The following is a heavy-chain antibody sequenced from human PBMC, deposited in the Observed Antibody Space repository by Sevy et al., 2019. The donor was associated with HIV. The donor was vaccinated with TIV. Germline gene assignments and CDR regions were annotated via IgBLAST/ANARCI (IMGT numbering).Heavy chain of an antibody. J-gene: IGHJ4*02. CDR3: ISQMTSEDYFHS. CDR2: IKSQRDGGTP. D-gene: IGHD3-3*02. V-gene: IGHV3-15*01. Sequence: GGSLRLSCAASGFTFEYAWMSWVRQAPGKGLEWVGPIKSQRDGGTPEYSAPLKGRFTISRDDSKDTLHLQINSLKTEDTAVYYCISQMTSEDYFHSWGQGTLVTVSS. CDR1: GFTFEYAW.